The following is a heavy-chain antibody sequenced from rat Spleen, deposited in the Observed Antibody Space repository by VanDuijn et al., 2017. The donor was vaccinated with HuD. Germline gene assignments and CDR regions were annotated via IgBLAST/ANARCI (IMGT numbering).Heavy chain of an antibody. D-gene: IGHD1-6*01. V-gene: IGHV2-16*01. Sequence: VQLVESGGGLVQPGRSLKLSCAASGFTFSKYGMAWVRQPPGKGLEWMGAIWSGGSTDYNSALKSRLSISRDTSKSQVFLKMNSLQTEDTAMYFCARKDWYYFDYWGQGVMVTVSS. CDR3: ARKDWYYFDY. J-gene: IGHJ2*01. CDR1: GFTFSKYG. CDR2: IWSGGST.